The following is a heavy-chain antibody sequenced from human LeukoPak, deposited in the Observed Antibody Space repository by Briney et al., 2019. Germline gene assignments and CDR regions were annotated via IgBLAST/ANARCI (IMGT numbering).Heavy chain of an antibody. V-gene: IGHV3-15*07. CDR1: GFTFSSYS. J-gene: IGHJ4*02. D-gene: IGHD3-3*01. CDR3: TTYLEWSYYPNDY. Sequence: GGSLRLSCAASGFTFSSYSMNWVRQAPGKGLEWVGRIKSKTDGGTTDYAAPVKGRFTISRDDSKNTLYLQMNSLKTEDTAVYYCTTYLEWSYYPNDYWGQGTLVTVSS. CDR2: IKSKTDGGTT.